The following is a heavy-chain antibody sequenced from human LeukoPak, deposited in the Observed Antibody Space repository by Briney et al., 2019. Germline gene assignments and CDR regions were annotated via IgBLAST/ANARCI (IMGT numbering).Heavy chain of an antibody. Sequence: GGSLRLSCAASGFTFSNYAMSWVRQAPGRGLEWVSSISDSGDYTYFPDSVKGRFTISRDNSKNTLYLQMSSLRAEDTAMYFCARGGGLDVWGQGATVTVSS. D-gene: IGHD3-16*01. CDR2: ISDSGDYT. V-gene: IGHV3-23*01. CDR1: GFTFSNYA. J-gene: IGHJ6*02. CDR3: ARGGGLDV.